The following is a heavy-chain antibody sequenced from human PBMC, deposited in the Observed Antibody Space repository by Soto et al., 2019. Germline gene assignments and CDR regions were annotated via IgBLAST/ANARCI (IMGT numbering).Heavy chain of an antibody. CDR1: GFTFSSYG. Sequence: GGSLRLSCAASGFTFSSYGMHWVRQAPGKGLEWVAVIWYDGSNKYYADSVKGRFTISRDNSKNTLYLQMNSLRAEDTAVFYCARDLDTAMVISLPYYYYYGMDVWGQGTTVTVSS. CDR2: IWYDGSNK. CDR3: ARDLDTAMVISLPYYYYYGMDV. J-gene: IGHJ6*02. D-gene: IGHD5-18*01. V-gene: IGHV3-33*01.